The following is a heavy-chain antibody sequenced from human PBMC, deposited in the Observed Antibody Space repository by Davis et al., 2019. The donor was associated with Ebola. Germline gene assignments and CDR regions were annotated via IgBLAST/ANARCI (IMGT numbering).Heavy chain of an antibody. CDR1: GYTFTSYG. Sequence: ASVKVSCKASGYTFTSYGISWARQAPGQGLEWMGWISAYNGNTNYAQKLQGRVTMTTDTSTSTAYMELRSLRSDDTAVYYCARITMVRGVIIYGMDVWGQGTTVTVSS. CDR2: ISAYNGNT. CDR3: ARITMVRGVIIYGMDV. D-gene: IGHD3-10*01. J-gene: IGHJ6*01. V-gene: IGHV1-18*04.